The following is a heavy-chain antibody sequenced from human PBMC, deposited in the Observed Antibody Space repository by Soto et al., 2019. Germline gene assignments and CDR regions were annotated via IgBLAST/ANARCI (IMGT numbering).Heavy chain of an antibody. V-gene: IGHV1-8*01. CDR1: D. D-gene: IGHD4-17*01. CDR2: MNPNSGNT. J-gene: IGHJ4*02. CDR3: ARTLYGDNVDY. Sequence: DINWVRQATGQGLEWMGWMNPNSGNTGYAQKFQGRVTMTRNTSISTAYMELSSLRSEDTAVYYGARTLYGDNVDYWGQGTLVTVSS.